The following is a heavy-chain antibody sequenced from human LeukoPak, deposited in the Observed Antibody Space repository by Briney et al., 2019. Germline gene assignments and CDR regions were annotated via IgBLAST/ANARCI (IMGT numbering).Heavy chain of an antibody. CDR1: GFIFSNNA. V-gene: IGHV3-23*01. Sequence: GGSLRLSCGASGFIFSNNAMSWVRQAPGKGLEWVSAISGSGASTYYADSVKGRFTISRDNSKNTLYLQMNSLRAEDTALYYCAKAVVVVAATPIDYWGQGTLVTVSS. CDR3: AKAVVVVAATPIDY. J-gene: IGHJ4*02. D-gene: IGHD2-15*01. CDR2: ISGSGAST.